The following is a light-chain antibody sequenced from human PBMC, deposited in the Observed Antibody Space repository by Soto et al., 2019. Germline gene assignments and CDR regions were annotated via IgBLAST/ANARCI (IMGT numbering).Light chain of an antibody. V-gene: IGLV2-14*01. J-gene: IGLJ1*01. CDR3: SSYTSSSTLSYV. CDR2: DVS. Sequence: QSALTQPVSVSASPGQSITISCTGTSSDVGGYNYVSWYQQHPGKAPKLMIYDVSNRPSGVSNRFSGSKSGNTASLTISGLQAEDEADYYCSSYTSSSTLSYVFGTGTKVTVL. CDR1: SSDVGGYNY.